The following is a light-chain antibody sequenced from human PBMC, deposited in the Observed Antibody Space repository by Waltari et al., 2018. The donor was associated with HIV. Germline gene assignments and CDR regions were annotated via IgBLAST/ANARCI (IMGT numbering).Light chain of an antibody. CDR1: QSVLYSSNNKNY. CDR2: WAS. J-gene: IGKJ4*01. Sequence: VMTQSPDSLAVSLGERATIKCKSSQSVLYSSNNKNYLAWYQQKPGQPPKLLVYWASTRESGVPGRFSGSGSGTDFTLTISSLQAEDVAVYYCQQYYSSPLTFGGGTKVEIK. V-gene: IGKV4-1*01. CDR3: QQYYSSPLT.